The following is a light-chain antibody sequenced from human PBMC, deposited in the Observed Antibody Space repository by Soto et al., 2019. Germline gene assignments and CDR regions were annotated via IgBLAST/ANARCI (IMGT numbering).Light chain of an antibody. CDR1: SSDVGGYNY. CDR3: CSYAGSLVV. V-gene: IGLV2-14*01. Sequence: QSALTQPASVSGSPGQSITISCTGTSSDVGGYNYVSWYQQHPGKAPKLMIYEVSNRPSGVSNRFSGSKSGNTASLTISGLQAEDEADYYCCSYAGSLVVFGGGTKLTVL. CDR2: EVS. J-gene: IGLJ2*01.